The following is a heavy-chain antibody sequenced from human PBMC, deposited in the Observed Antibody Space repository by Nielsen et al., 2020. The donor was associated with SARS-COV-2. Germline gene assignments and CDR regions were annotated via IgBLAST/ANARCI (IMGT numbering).Heavy chain of an antibody. CDR3: ATPITVYYFDY. CDR1: GDTFPIDN. V-gene: IGHV1-46*01. CDR2: INLSAGST. Sequence: ASVKVSCKASGDTFPIDNIHWLRQAPGQGLEWIGIINLSAGSTDSAQKFKGRVTMTRDTSASTVYLALTSLKSEDTAVYYCATPITVYYFDYWGQGTLVTVSS. J-gene: IGHJ4*02.